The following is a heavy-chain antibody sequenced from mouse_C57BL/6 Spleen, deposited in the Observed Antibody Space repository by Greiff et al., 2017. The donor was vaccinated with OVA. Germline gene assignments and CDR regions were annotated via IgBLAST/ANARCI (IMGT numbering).Heavy chain of an antibody. V-gene: IGHV1-72*01. J-gene: IGHJ3*01. D-gene: IGHD1-1*01. CDR1: GYTFTSYW. CDR2: IDPNSGGT. CDR3: ARSDYYGSSLLFFAY. Sequence: VQLQQPGAELVKPGASVKLSCKASGYTFTSYWMHWVKQRPGRGLEWIGRIDPNSGGTKYNEKFKSKATLTVDKPSSTAYMQLISLTSEDSAVYYCARSDYYGSSLLFFAYWGQGTLVTVSA.